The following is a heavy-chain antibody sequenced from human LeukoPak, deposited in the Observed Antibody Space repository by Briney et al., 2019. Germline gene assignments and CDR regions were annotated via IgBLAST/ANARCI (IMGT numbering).Heavy chain of an antibody. CDR1: GFTFSNYW. D-gene: IGHD5-24*01. Sequence: GGSLRLSCAASGFTFSNYWMNWVRQAPGKGLEWVSSISHSSTYIFYADSVKGRFTISRDNAKNSLYLQMNSLRAEDTAVYYCASLERKFLPLHWYFDLWGRGTLVTVSS. V-gene: IGHV3-21*01. J-gene: IGHJ2*01. CDR3: ASLERKFLPLHWYFDL. CDR2: ISHSSTYI.